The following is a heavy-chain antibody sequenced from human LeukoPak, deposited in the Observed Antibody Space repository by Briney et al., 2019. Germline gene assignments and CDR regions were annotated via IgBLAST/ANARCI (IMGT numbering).Heavy chain of an antibody. Sequence: PGGSLRLSCAASGFTFTRFNMSWVRQAPGKGLELVSSITTSGSYLYYAASVKGRFTIARDNAKNSLYLQMSSLRAEDTAVYYCARPFYFDNNGGEGMDVWGQGTTVTVSS. J-gene: IGHJ6*02. CDR2: ITTSGSYL. CDR3: ARPFYFDNNGGEGMDV. D-gene: IGHD3-22*01. V-gene: IGHV3-21*06. CDR1: GFTFTRFN.